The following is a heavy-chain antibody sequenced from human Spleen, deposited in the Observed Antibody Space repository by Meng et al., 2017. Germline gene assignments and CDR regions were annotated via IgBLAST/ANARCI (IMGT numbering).Heavy chain of an antibody. D-gene: IGHD4-17*01. V-gene: IGHV3-15*01. Sequence: GESLKISCAVSGFTFSSYEMNWVRQAPGKGLEWVGRIKSKTDGGTTGYAAPVKGRFTISRDDSKNTLYLQMNSLKTEDTAVYYCTTTAKDYYGEYYYGMDVWGQGTTVTVSS. CDR2: IKSKTDGGTT. CDR1: GFTFSSYE. J-gene: IGHJ6*02. CDR3: TTTAKDYYGEYYYGMDV.